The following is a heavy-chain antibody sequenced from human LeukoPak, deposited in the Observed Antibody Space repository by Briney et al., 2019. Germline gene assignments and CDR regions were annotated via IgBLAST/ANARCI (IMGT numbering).Heavy chain of an antibody. CDR1: GGSISSYY. J-gene: IGHJ5*02. CDR3: ARGGPPSSSGWYSRWFDP. D-gene: IGHD6-19*01. Sequence: SGTLSLTCAVSGGSISSYYWSWIRQPPGKGLEWIGYIYYSGSTNYNPSLKSRVTISVDTSKNQFSLKLSSVTAADTAVYYCARGGPPSSSGWYSRWFDPWGQGTLVTVSS. V-gene: IGHV4-59*01. CDR2: IYYSGST.